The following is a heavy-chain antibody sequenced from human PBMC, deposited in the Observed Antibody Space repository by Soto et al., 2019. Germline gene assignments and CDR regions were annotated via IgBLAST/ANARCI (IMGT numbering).Heavy chain of an antibody. CDR2: ISYDGSNK. Sequence: QVQLVEYGGGVVQTGRSLRLSCAASGFTFSSYAMHWVRQAPCKGLEWVAVISYDGSNKYYADSVKGRFTISRDNSKNSLYPQINRLRAEDTAVYYCARGEVDMATIPFGYRGQGSLVTVSS. V-gene: IGHV3-30-3*01. J-gene: IGHJ4*02. CDR1: GFTFSSYA. CDR3: ARGEVDMATIPFGY. D-gene: IGHD5-12*01.